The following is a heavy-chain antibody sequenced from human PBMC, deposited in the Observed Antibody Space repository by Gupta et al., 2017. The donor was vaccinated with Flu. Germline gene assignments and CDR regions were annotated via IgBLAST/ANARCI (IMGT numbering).Heavy chain of an antibody. V-gene: IGHV4-34*01. D-gene: IGHD3-10*01. CDR1: GASFGGTY. CDR3: ARGRLEPYYYGSGSYRNYYYYGMDV. Sequence: QVHILQWVAALLMPSDTPSLPCAVYGASFGGTYCSWIRQPTGKVLAYTWKINHSGSTNYYPSLKGRVTISVDTSRNKFSLKLSSVTAADTAVYYCARGRLEPYYYGSGSYRNYYYYGMDVWGQGTTVTVSS. CDR2: INHSGST. J-gene: IGHJ6*02.